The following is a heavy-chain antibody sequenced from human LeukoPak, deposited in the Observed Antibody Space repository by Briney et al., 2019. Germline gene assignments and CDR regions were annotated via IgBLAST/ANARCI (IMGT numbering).Heavy chain of an antibody. Sequence: SETLSLTCTVSGGPISSYYWSWIRQPPGKGLEWIGYIYYSGSTNYNPSLKSRVTISVDTSKNQFSLKLSSVTAADTAVYYCARVSGYSYGNSYYYYYGMDVWGQGTTVTVSS. V-gene: IGHV4-59*01. CDR1: GGPISSYY. J-gene: IGHJ6*02. CDR3: ARVSGYSYGNSYYYYYGMDV. CDR2: IYYSGST. D-gene: IGHD5-18*01.